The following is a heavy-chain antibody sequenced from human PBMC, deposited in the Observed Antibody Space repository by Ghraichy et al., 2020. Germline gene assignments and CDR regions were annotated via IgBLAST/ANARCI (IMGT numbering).Heavy chain of an antibody. CDR3: ARQGSLREPIAACYYYYYMDF. Sequence: GESLNISCKGSGYSFTSYWIGWVRQMPGKGLEWMGIIYPGDSDTRYSPSFQGQVTLSADKSISTAYLQWSSLKASDTAMYYCARQGSLREPIAACYYYYYMDFWVKGTTVTVSS. D-gene: IGHD6-6*01. V-gene: IGHV5-51*01. CDR2: IYPGDSDT. J-gene: IGHJ6*03. CDR1: GYSFTSYW.